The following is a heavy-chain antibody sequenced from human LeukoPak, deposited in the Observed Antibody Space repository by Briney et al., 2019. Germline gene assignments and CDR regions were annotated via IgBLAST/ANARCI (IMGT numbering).Heavy chain of an antibody. CDR2: IIPIFGTA. Sequence: SVKVSCKASGGTFSSYAISWVRQAPGQGLEWMGGIIPIFGTANYAQKFQGRVTITADKSTSTAYMELSSLRSEDTAVYYCARDVVVVIAATVVGASQNNWFDPWGQGTLVTVSS. J-gene: IGHJ5*02. CDR3: ARDVVVVIAATVVGASQNNWFDP. V-gene: IGHV1-69*06. D-gene: IGHD2-15*01. CDR1: GGTFSSYA.